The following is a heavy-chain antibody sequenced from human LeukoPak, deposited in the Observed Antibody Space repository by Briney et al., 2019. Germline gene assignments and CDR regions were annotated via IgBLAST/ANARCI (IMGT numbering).Heavy chain of an antibody. J-gene: IGHJ5*02. V-gene: IGHV4-4*07. CDR3: ARNGYMGFDP. Sequence: NPSETLSLTCTVSGGSTSNYYWSWIRQPAGKGLEWIGRIYTSGSTNYNPSLKSRVTMSVDTSKNQFSLKLSSVTAADTAIYYCARNGYMGFDPWGQGTLVTVSS. CDR2: IYTSGST. CDR1: GGSTSNYY. D-gene: IGHD1-1*01.